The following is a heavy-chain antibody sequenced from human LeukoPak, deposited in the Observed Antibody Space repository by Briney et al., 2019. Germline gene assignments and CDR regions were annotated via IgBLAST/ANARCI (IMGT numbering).Heavy chain of an antibody. CDR2: IYSGGST. D-gene: IGHD5-18*01. V-gene: IGHV3-53*01. CDR1: GFTVSSNY. CDR3: ARGRAGRGYSYVIYYYYYMDV. Sequence: GGSLRLSCAASGFTVSSNYMSWVRQAPGEGLGWVSVIYSGGSTYYADSVKGRFTIPRDNSKNTLYLQMNSLRAEDTAVYYCARGRAGRGYSYVIYYYYYMDVWGKGTTVTVSS. J-gene: IGHJ6*03.